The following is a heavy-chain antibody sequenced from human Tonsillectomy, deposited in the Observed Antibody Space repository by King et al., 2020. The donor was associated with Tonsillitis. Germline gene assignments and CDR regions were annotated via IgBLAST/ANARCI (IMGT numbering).Heavy chain of an antibody. CDR2: ISAYNGNT. Sequence: GISWVRQAPGQGLEWMGWISAYNGNTNYAQKLQGRVTRTTDTSTSTAYMALKSLRSDDTAVYYCARGKAASYYDFWSGYYFGMDVWGKWTTVTVS. J-gene: IGHJ6*04. D-gene: IGHD3-3*01. V-gene: IGHV1-18*01. CDR1: G. CDR3: ARGKAASYYDFWSGYYFGMDV.